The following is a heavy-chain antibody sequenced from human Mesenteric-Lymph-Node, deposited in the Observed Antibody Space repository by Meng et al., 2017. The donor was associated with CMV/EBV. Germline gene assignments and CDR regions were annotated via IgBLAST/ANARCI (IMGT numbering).Heavy chain of an antibody. CDR1: GFVFSDYY. J-gene: IGHJ4*02. CDR2: INWNGAST. V-gene: IGHV3-20*04. D-gene: IGHD4-17*01. CDR3: AREEDDYGDYFDY. Sequence: GESLKISCAASGFVFSDYYMSWVRQAPGKGLEWVSGINWNGASTGFADSVKGRFTISRDNAKNSLYLQMNSLRAEDTALYYCAREEDDYGDYFDYWGQGTLVTVSS.